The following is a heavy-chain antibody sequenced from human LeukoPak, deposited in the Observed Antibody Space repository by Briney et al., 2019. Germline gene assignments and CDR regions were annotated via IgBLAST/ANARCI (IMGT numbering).Heavy chain of an antibody. CDR3: AGSMVPYYFDY. V-gene: IGHV3-23*01. Sequence: GGSLGLSCAASGFTFSSYAMSWVRQAPGKGLEWVSAISGSGGSTYYADSVKGRFTISRDNSKNTLYLQMNSLRAEDTAVYYCAGSMVPYYFDYWGQGTLVTVSS. CDR2: ISGSGGST. J-gene: IGHJ4*02. D-gene: IGHD3-10*01. CDR1: GFTFSSYA.